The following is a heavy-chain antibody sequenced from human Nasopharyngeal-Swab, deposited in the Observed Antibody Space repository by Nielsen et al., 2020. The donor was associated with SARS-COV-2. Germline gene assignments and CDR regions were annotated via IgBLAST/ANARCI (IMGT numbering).Heavy chain of an antibody. CDR2: ISSSSSYI. Sequence: GESLKISCVASGFTFSSYSMNWVRQAPGKGLEWVSSISSSSSYIYYADSVKGRFTISRDNAKNSLYLQMNSLRAEDTAVYYCARDHLMTVTIPYYYYGMDVWGQGTTVTVSS. D-gene: IGHD4-11*01. CDR3: ARDHLMTVTIPYYYYGMDV. V-gene: IGHV3-21*01. CDR1: GFTFSSYS. J-gene: IGHJ6*02.